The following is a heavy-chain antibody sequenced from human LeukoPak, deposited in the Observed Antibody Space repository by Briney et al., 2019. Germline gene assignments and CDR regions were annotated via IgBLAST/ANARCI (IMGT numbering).Heavy chain of an antibody. J-gene: IGHJ3*02. D-gene: IGHD6-19*01. Sequence: PGGSLRLSCVASGFNFNTHWMSWVRQAPGKGLEWVAVISYDGSNKYYADSVKGRFTISRDNSKNTLYLQMNSLRAEDTAVYYCARSSWLANDAFDIWGQGTMVTVSS. CDR1: GFNFNTHW. V-gene: IGHV3-30-3*01. CDR2: ISYDGSNK. CDR3: ARSSWLANDAFDI.